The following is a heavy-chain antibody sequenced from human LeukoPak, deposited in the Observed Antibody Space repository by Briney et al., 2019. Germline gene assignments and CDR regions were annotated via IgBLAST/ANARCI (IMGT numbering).Heavy chain of an antibody. CDR2: INHSGST. Sequence: SETLSLTCAVYGGSFSGYYWSWIRQPPGKGLEWIGEINHSGSTNYNPSLKSRVTISVDTSKNQFSLKLSSVTAADTAVYYCARPDEDRGYSYGYNHWGQGTLVTVSS. J-gene: IGHJ5*02. V-gene: IGHV4-34*01. D-gene: IGHD5-18*01. CDR3: ARPDEDRGYSYGYNH. CDR1: GGSFSGYY.